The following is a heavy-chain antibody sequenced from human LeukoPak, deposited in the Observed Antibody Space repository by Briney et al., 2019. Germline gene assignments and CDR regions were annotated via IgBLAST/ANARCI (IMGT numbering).Heavy chain of an antibody. CDR2: VYSGGTT. CDR3: ASGYNFGLDY. Sequence: GGSLRLSCTASEFTVSRNYMTWVRQAPGKGLEWVSIVYSGGTTYYADSVKGRFTISRDNSRNMLYLQMNSLRAEDTAVCYCASGYNFGLDYWGQGTLLTVS. CDR1: EFTVSRNY. V-gene: IGHV3-53*01. D-gene: IGHD5-18*01. J-gene: IGHJ4*02.